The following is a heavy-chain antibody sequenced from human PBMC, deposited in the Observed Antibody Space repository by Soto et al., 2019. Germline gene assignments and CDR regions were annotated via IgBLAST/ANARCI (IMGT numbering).Heavy chain of an antibody. CDR1: GFTFSSYS. V-gene: IGHV3-48*01. J-gene: IGHJ4*02. Sequence: GGSLRLSCAASGFTFSSYSMNWVRQAPGKGLEWVSYISSSSSTIYYADSVKGRFTISRDNAKNSLYLQMNSLRAEDTAVYYCARGSPFNYYGSGRVSLFDYWGQGTLVTVSS. CDR3: ARGSPFNYYGSGRVSLFDY. D-gene: IGHD3-10*01. CDR2: ISSSSSTI.